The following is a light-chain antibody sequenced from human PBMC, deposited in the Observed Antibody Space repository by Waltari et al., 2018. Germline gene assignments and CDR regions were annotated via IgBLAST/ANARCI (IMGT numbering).Light chain of an antibody. CDR2: RTS. Sequence: EIVLTQSPGTLSLSPGERATLSCRASQSVSSSYLGWYQQKPGQAPRLLIYRTSNRATGIPDRFSGSGSGTDFTLTISRLEPEDFAVDYCQQYGSSPYTFGQGTKLEIK. CDR3: QQYGSSPYT. CDR1: QSVSSSY. V-gene: IGKV3-20*01. J-gene: IGKJ2*01.